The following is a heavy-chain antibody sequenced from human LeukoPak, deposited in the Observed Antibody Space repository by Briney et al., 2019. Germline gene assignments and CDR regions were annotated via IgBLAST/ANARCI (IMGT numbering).Heavy chain of an antibody. CDR3: AKAPRIVGARRGFDY. V-gene: IGHV3-30*02. Sequence: GRSLRLSCAASGFTFDDYAMHWVRQAPGKGLEWVAFIRYDGSNKYYADSVKGRFTISRDNSKNTLYPQMNSLRAEDTAVYYCAKAPRIVGARRGFDYWGQGTLVTVSS. CDR2: IRYDGSNK. D-gene: IGHD1-26*01. J-gene: IGHJ4*02. CDR1: GFTFDDYA.